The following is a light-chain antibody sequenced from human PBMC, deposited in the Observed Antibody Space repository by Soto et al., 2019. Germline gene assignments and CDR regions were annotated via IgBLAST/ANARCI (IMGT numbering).Light chain of an antibody. CDR1: QSISNW. CDR3: QQYNSYSRT. Sequence: DIQMTQSPSTLSASVGDRVTITCRASQSISNWLAWYQQKPGKAPKLMSYDASILESGVPSRFRGSGSGTEFTLTISSLKPDDFETYYCQQYNSYSRTFGQGTKVDIK. CDR2: DAS. J-gene: IGKJ1*01. V-gene: IGKV1-5*01.